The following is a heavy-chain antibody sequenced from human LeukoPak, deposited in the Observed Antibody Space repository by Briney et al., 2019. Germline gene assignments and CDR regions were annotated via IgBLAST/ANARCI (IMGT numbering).Heavy chain of an antibody. D-gene: IGHD7-27*01. V-gene: IGHV3-30*18. Sequence: GRSLRLSCAASGFAFSSYGMHWVRQAPAKGLEWVAVISYDETKKYFADSVKGRFTISRDNSKNTVSLQMNSLRPEDTAVYYCAKDGDGWYFDLWGRGTPVIVSS. J-gene: IGHJ2*01. CDR3: AKDGDGWYFDL. CDR1: GFAFSSYG. CDR2: ISYDETKK.